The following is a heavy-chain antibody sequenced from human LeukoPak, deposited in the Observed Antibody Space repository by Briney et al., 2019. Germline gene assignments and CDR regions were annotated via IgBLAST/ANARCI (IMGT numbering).Heavy chain of an antibody. CDR2: IYYSGST. CDR3: ASGGNSFFGAFDI. Sequence: SETLSLTCTVSGGSISSSSYYSGWIRQPPGKGLEWNGSIYYSGSTYYNPSLKSRVTISVDTSKNQFSLKLSSVTAADTAVYYCASGGNSFFGAFDIWGQGTVVTVFS. J-gene: IGHJ3*02. CDR1: GGSISSSSYY. D-gene: IGHD4-23*01. V-gene: IGHV4-39*01.